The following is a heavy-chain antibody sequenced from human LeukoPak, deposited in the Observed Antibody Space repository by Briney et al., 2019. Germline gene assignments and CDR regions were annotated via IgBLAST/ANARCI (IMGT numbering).Heavy chain of an antibody. CDR3: ARLGNEAVANPPH. D-gene: IGHD6-19*01. CDR2: INYRGGT. V-gene: IGHV4-59*08. J-gene: IGHJ1*01. Sequence: PSETLSLTCTVSGGSFSNYYWSWIRQPPGEGLEWIAYINYRGGTNYNPSLKSRVTISIDTSKNQFSLSLNSLTATDTAVYFCARLGNEAVANPPHWGQGTLVTVSS. CDR1: GGSFSNYY.